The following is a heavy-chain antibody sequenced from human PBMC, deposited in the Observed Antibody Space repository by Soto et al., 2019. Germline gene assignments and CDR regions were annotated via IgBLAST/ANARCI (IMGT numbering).Heavy chain of an antibody. CDR3: AKSYFFSWYDS. Sequence: EVQLLESGGGLVQPGGSLRLSCAASGFIFSSYDMAWVRQAPGKGLEWVSTVSSSADATQYVDSVKGRFTISRDNSKNTLYLEMNNLGDEDTATYYCAKSYFFSWYDSWGQGTLVTVSS. V-gene: IGHV3-23*01. D-gene: IGHD3-10*01. CDR1: GFIFSSYD. J-gene: IGHJ5*01. CDR2: VSSSADAT.